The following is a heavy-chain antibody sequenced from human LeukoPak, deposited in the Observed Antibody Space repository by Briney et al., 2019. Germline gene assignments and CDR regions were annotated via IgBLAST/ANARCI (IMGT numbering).Heavy chain of an antibody. J-gene: IGHJ4*02. Sequence: GASVKVSCKASGYTFTSYGIIWVRQAPGQGLEWMGWISAYNGNTNYAQKLQDRVTMTTDTSTSTAYMELRSLRSDDTAVYYCARGVYSSGLYYFDYWGQGTLVTVSS. V-gene: IGHV1-18*01. D-gene: IGHD6-19*01. CDR2: ISAYNGNT. CDR1: GYTFTSYG. CDR3: ARGVYSSGLYYFDY.